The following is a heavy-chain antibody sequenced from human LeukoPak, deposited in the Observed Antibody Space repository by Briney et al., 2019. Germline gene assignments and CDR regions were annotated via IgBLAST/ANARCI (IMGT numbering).Heavy chain of an antibody. CDR2: ISGNGSPI. CDR3: ARDPEFSYGYYFDY. J-gene: IGHJ4*02. Sequence: GGSLRLSCAASGFTFSSYEMNWVRQAPGKGLEWVSYISGNGSPIYYADSVKGRFTISRDNSKNSLFLQLNSLRADDTAVYYCARDPEFSYGYYFDYWGQGTLVTVSA. CDR1: GFTFSSYE. D-gene: IGHD5-18*01. V-gene: IGHV3-48*03.